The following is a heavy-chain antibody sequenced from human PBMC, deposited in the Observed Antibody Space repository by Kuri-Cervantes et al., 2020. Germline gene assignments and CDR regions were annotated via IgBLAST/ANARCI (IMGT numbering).Heavy chain of an antibody. J-gene: IGHJ6*02. D-gene: IGHD3-9*01. CDR3: AKDIVALLTGPYYYYGMDV. Sequence: GGSLRLSCSASGFTFSSYWMSWVRQAPGKGLEWVANIKQDGSEKYYVDSVKGRFTISRDNAKNSLYLQMNSLRAEDTAVYYCAKDIVALLTGPYYYYGMDVWGQGTTVTVSS. V-gene: IGHV3-7*01. CDR2: IKQDGSEK. CDR1: GFTFSSYW.